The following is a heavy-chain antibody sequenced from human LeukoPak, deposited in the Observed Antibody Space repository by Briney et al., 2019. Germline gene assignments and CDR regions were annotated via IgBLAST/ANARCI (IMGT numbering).Heavy chain of an antibody. CDR1: GFTVSSNY. Sequence: QSGGSLRLSCAASGFTVSSNYMSWVRQAPGKGLEWVSVIYSGGSTYYADSVKGRFTISRDNSKNTLYLQMNSLRAEDTAVYYCAIGWGDYERPYYFDYWGQGTLVTVSS. D-gene: IGHD4-17*01. CDR3: AIGWGDYERPYYFDY. J-gene: IGHJ4*02. CDR2: IYSGGST. V-gene: IGHV3-66*02.